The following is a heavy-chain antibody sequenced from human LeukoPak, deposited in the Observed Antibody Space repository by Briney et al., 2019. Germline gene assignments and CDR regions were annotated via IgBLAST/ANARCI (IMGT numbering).Heavy chain of an antibody. J-gene: IGHJ5*02. CDR1: GYSFTSYW. Sequence: GASLKISCKGSGYSFTSYWIGWVRQMPGKGLEWMGIIYPGDSDTRYSPSFQGQVTISADKSISTAYLQWSSLKASDTAMYYCARHYPNMGGWFDPWGQGTLVTVSS. CDR2: IYPGDSDT. D-gene: IGHD3-16*01. CDR3: ARHYPNMGGWFDP. V-gene: IGHV5-51*01.